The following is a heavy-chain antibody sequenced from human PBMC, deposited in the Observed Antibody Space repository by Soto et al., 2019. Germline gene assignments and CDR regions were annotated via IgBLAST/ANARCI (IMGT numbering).Heavy chain of an antibody. CDR1: GGSSSSSSYY. J-gene: IGHJ4*02. V-gene: IGHV4-39*07. CDR2: IYYSGST. CDR3: ARDKITGLFDY. Sequence: LTCTVSGGSSSSSSYYWGWIRQPPGKGLEWIGSIYYSGSTNYNPSLKSRVTISVDTSKNQFSLKLTSVTAADTAVYYCARDKITGLFDYWGQGTLVTVSS. D-gene: IGHD2-8*02.